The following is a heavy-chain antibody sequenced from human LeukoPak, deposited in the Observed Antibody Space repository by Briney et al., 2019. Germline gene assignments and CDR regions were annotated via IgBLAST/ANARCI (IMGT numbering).Heavy chain of an antibody. CDR3: ARGGGFEEGPEFYDDY. J-gene: IGHJ4*02. V-gene: IGHV1-18*01. CDR1: GGTFSSYA. D-gene: IGHD3-10*01. Sequence: ASVKVSCKASGGTFSSYAISWVRQAPGLGLEWMGWISAYNGNTNYAQKLQGRVTMTTDTSTSTAYMELRSLRSDDTAVYYCARGGGFEEGPEFYDDYWGQGTLVTVSS. CDR2: ISAYNGNT.